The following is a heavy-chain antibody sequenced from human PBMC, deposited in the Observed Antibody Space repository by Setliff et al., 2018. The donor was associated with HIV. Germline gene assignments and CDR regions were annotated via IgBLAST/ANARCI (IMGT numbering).Heavy chain of an antibody. V-gene: IGHV5-10-1*01. CDR1: GYSFVDFW. J-gene: IGHJ4*02. D-gene: IGHD4-17*01. CDR2: IDPSDSYV. Sequence: GESLKISCHLSGYSFVDFWIGWVRQMPGKGLEWMGRIDPSDSYVDYSPSFQGHVTISIDKSVSSAHLQWSSLKASDTAMYYCARHKNGAYSLDSWGQGTLVTVSS. CDR3: ARHKNGAYSLDS.